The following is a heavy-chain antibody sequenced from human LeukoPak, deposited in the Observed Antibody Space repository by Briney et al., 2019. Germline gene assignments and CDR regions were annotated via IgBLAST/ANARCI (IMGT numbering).Heavy chain of an antibody. CDR1: VYSVTSYQ. D-gene: IGHD3-10*01. V-gene: IGHV1-46*01. CDR2: SNPSCGAT. CDR3: TRDRHPTGIGYWFFDL. Sequence: ASVTVSHTASVYSVTSYQLHWVRQPLRQGLAGMGMSNPSCGATRYARSFQGRVAMTRDTSTNTLYRDLESLQFGDTAVYFCTRDRHPTGIGYWFFDLWGRGTQVIVSS. J-gene: IGHJ2*01.